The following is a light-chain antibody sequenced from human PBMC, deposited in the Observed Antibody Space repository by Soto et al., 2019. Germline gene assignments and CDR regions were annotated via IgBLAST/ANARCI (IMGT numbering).Light chain of an antibody. Sequence: IVVTQSPATLSFSPGDRVTLSCRASQSVGNYLNWYQQKTGQAPRLLIYDASRSPTGIPPRFSGGGSGTEFTLTISGLEPEDFAVYYCQQRYNWPLTFGGGTRVEI. J-gene: IGKJ4*01. CDR3: QQRYNWPLT. CDR1: QSVGNY. V-gene: IGKV3-11*01. CDR2: DAS.